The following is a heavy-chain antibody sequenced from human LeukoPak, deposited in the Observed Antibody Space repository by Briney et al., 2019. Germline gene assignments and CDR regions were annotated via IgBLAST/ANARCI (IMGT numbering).Heavy chain of an antibody. Sequence: GGSLRLSCAASGFTFSSYAMHWVRQAPGKGLEWVAVISYDGSNKYYADSVKGRFTISRDNSKNTLYLQMNSLRAEDTAVYYCAKDVYCSGGSCYFSPYFDYWGQGTLVTVSS. D-gene: IGHD2-15*01. V-gene: IGHV3-30-3*01. J-gene: IGHJ4*02. CDR2: ISYDGSNK. CDR1: GFTFSSYA. CDR3: AKDVYCSGGSCYFSPYFDY.